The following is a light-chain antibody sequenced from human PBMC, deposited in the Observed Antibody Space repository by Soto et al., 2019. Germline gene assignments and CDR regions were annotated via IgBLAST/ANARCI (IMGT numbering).Light chain of an antibody. CDR2: DNN. J-gene: IGLJ1*01. V-gene: IGLV1-51*01. Sequence: QSVLTQPPSVSAAPGQKVTISCSGSSSNIGNNYVSWYQQLPGTAPKLLIYDNNKRPSGIPDRFSGSKSGTSATLGITGLQTGDEAYYYCGTGDSRLIAGNYALGTGPRVPVL. CDR3: GTGDSRLIAGNYA. CDR1: SSNIGNNY.